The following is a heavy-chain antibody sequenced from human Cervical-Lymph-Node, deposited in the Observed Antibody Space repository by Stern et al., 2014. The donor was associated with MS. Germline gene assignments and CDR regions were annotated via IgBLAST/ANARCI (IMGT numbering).Heavy chain of an antibody. CDR3: ARGEYDFWSGSPAEYFQH. J-gene: IGHJ1*01. CDR2: INSDGSTI. CDR1: GFTFSSNW. Sequence: EVQLVESGGGLVQPGGSLRLSCAASGFTFSSNWMHWVRQTPGKGLGWVSRINSDGSTINYADSVKGRFTISRDNAKNTLYLQMNSLRAEDTAVYYCARGEYDFWSGSPAEYFQHWGQGTLVTVSS. V-gene: IGHV3-74*02. D-gene: IGHD3-3*01.